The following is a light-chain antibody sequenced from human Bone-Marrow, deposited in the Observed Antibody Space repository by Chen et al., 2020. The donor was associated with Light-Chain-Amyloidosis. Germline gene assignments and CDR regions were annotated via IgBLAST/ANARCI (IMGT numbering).Light chain of an antibody. CDR1: SSNIGAGYD. CDR3: QSYDSSLSASNWV. V-gene: IGLV1-40*01. CDR2: GNS. J-gene: IGLJ3*02. Sequence: QSVLTQPPSVSGAQGQRVTISCTGSSSNIGAGYDVHWYQQLPGTAPKLLIYGNSNRPSGVPDRFSGSKSGTSASLAITGLQAEDEADYYCQSYDSSLSASNWVFGGGTKLTVL.